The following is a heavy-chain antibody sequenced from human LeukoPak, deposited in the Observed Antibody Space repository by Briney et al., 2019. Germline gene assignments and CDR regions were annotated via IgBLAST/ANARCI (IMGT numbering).Heavy chain of an antibody. CDR2: TSWNSGSI. CDR1: GFTFDDYA. V-gene: IGHV3-9*01. CDR3: ARDYGGLDY. J-gene: IGHJ4*02. Sequence: GGSLRLSCAASGFTFDDYAMHWVRQAPGKGLEWVSGTSWNSGSIGYADSVKGRFTISRDNAKNSLYLQMNSLRAEDTAVYYCARDYGGLDYWGQGTLVTVSS. D-gene: IGHD4-23*01.